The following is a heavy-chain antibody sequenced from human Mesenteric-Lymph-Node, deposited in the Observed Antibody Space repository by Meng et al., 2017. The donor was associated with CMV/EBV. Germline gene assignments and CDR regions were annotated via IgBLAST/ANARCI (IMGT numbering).Heavy chain of an antibody. J-gene: IGHJ4*02. CDR3: ARDMVPAAITEYYFDH. CDR1: GFSFSSYG. CDR2: IRYDGSNQ. Sequence: GESLKISCAASGFSFSSYGIHWVRQAPGKGLDWVAFIRYDGSNQYYADSVKVRFTISRDNSKNTMFLQMNSLRAEDTAVYFCARDMVPAAITEYYFDHWGQGTLVTVSS. V-gene: IGHV3-30*02. D-gene: IGHD2-2*02.